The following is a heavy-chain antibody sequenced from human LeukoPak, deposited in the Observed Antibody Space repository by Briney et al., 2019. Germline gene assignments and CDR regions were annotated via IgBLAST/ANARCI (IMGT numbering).Heavy chain of an antibody. Sequence: GGSLRLSCVASGFTFSSYGIHWVRQAPGKGLEWVAVISYDGTNKYYADSVKGRFTISRDNSKNTLYLQMNSLRAEDTAVYYCATSGYSYAYDYFDYWGQGTLVTVSS. CDR3: ATSGYSYAYDYFDY. CDR2: ISYDGTNK. J-gene: IGHJ4*02. D-gene: IGHD5-18*01. CDR1: GFTFSSYG. V-gene: IGHV3-30*03.